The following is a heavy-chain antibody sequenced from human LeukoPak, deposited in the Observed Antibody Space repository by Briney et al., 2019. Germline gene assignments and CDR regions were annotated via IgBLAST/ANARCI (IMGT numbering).Heavy chain of an antibody. V-gene: IGHV3-9*01. CDR1: GFTFDDYA. CDR2: ISWNSGSI. CDR3: ASHSSGWYGSDY. D-gene: IGHD6-19*01. Sequence: GRSLRLSCAASGFTFDDYAMHWVRQAPGKGLEWVSGISWNSGSIGYADSVKGRFTISRDNSKNTLYLQMNSLRAEDTAVYYCASHSSGWYGSDYWGQGTLVTVSS. J-gene: IGHJ4*02.